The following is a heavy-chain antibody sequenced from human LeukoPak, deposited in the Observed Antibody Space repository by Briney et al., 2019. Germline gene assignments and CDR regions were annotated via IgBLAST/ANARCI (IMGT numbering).Heavy chain of an antibody. J-gene: IGHJ4*02. Sequence: MSSETLSLTCTVSGGSISSSSYYWGWIRQPPGKGLEWIGSIYYSGSTYYNPSLKSRVTISVDTSKNQFSLKLSSVTAADTAVYYCARQEGQLWFSSGVYWGQGTLVTVSS. CDR3: ARQEGQLWFSSGVY. CDR1: GGSISSSSYY. D-gene: IGHD5-18*01. CDR2: IYYSGST. V-gene: IGHV4-39*01.